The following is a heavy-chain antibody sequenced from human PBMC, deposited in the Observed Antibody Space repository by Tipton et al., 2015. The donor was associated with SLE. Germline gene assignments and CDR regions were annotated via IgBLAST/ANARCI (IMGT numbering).Heavy chain of an antibody. CDR2: IYYSGST. CDR1: GGSISSYY. V-gene: IGHV4-59*01. CDR3: TRYQPRQYYFDY. D-gene: IGHD2-2*01. J-gene: IGHJ4*02. Sequence: TLSLTCTVSGGSISSYYWSWIRQPPGKGLEWIGYIYYSGSTNYNPSLKSRVTISVDTSKNQFSLKLSSVTAADTAGYYCTRYQPRQYYFDYWGQGTLVTVSS.